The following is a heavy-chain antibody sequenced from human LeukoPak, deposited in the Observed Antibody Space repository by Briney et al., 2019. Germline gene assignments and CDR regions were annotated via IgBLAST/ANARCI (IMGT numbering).Heavy chain of an antibody. Sequence: PGGTLRLSCAASGCTFSSYSMNWVRQAPGKGLEWVSSISSSSSYIYYADSVKGRFTISRDNAKNSLYLQMNSLRAEDTAVYYCAPQGIAVADYWGQGTLVTVSS. V-gene: IGHV3-21*01. D-gene: IGHD6-19*01. CDR3: APQGIAVADY. CDR1: GCTFSSYS. CDR2: ISSSSSYI. J-gene: IGHJ4*02.